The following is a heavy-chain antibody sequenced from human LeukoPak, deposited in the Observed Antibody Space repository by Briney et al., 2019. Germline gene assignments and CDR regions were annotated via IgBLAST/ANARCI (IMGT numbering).Heavy chain of an antibody. CDR1: GLTFSYYS. V-gene: IGHV3-48*01. D-gene: IGHD3-16*01. CDR2: ISDSSDTM. Sequence: PGGSLRLSCAASGLTFSYYSMNWVRQAPGKGLEWVSYISDSSDTMYYADSVKGRFTISRDNAKNSLYLQMNSLRAEDTAVYYCARLLETYDYVWGSYGFDSWGQGTLVTVSS. J-gene: IGHJ4*02. CDR3: ARLLETYDYVWGSYGFDS.